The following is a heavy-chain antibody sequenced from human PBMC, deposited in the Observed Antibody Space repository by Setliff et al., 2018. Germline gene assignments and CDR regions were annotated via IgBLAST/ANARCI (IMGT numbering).Heavy chain of an antibody. Sequence: SETLSLTCAVSGYSINSGYYWGWIRQSPGKGLEWIGSIYRDGNTYYNPSLRSRVTISVDTSKNQFSLHLSSVTAADTAVYYCARDGYGDDWNTFVDVYYYYMDVWGKGTTVTVAS. V-gene: IGHV4-38-2*02. J-gene: IGHJ6*03. D-gene: IGHD5-18*01. CDR2: IYRDGNT. CDR3: ARDGYGDDWNTFVDVYYYYMDV. CDR1: GYSINSGYY.